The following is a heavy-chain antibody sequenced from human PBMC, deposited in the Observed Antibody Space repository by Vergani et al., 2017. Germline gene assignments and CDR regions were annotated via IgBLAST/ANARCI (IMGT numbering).Heavy chain of an antibody. CDR1: GFTSAGYA. Sequence: VQLVESGGGLVLPGRSLRLSCVASGFTSAGYAMHWVRQAPGKGLEWVSGISWNSNSIGYADSVKGRFTISRDNAKNSLYLQMNSLRAEDKALYYCAKDLGTSSGGGWFDPWGQGTLVTVSS. V-gene: IGHV3-9*02. CDR2: ISWNSNSI. D-gene: IGHD6-6*01. J-gene: IGHJ5*02. CDR3: AKDLGTSSGGGWFDP.